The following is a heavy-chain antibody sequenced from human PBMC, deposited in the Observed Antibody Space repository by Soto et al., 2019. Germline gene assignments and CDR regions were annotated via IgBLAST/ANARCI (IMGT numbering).Heavy chain of an antibody. Sequence: GGSLRLSCAAFGFTISGKKYVAWVRQAPGKGLEWVSALYDLDGSFYAASVKGRFTTSSDSSKTTVYLQMNDLRPDDTAVYYCATWHEREHAYDVWGHGTTATVSS. J-gene: IGHJ3*01. D-gene: IGHD1-1*01. CDR2: LYDLDGS. CDR3: ATWHEREHAYDV. V-gene: IGHV3-53*01. CDR1: GFTISGKKY.